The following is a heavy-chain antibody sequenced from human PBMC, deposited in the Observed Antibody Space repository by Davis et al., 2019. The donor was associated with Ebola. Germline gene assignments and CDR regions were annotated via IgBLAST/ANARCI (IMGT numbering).Heavy chain of an antibody. CDR1: GGSFSGYY. D-gene: IGHD3-10*01. CDR2: INHSGST. V-gene: IGHV4-34*01. J-gene: IGHJ4*02. CDR3: ARSSPRLLWFGELLPHFDY. Sequence: PSETLSLTCAVYGGSFSGYYWSWIRQPPGKGLEWIGEINHSGSTNYNPSLKSRVTISVDTSKNQFSLKLSSVTAADTAVYYCARSSPRLLWFGELLPHFDYWGQGTLVTVSS.